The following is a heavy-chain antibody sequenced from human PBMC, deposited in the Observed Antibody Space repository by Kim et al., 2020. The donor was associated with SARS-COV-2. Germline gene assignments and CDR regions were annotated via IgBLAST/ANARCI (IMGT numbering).Heavy chain of an antibody. CDR3: APIFGGYSDFDS. D-gene: IGHD5-12*01. V-gene: IGHV4-34*01. J-gene: IGHJ4*02. Sequence: NYNPSLKRRVTISIDTSKNQFFLSLASVTAADTAVYYCAPIFGGYSDFDSWGLGPLVTVSS.